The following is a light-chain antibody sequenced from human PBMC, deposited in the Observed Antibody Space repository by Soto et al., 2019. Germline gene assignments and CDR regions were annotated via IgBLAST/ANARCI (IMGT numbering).Light chain of an antibody. CDR1: QDISSY. Sequence: DIQMTQSPSSLSASVVYRITISCQSSQDISSYLNLYQQKPGKAPKLLIYDASNLETGVPSRFSGGGSGTDFTFTISSLQPEDIATYYCQHYDNLLLTFGGGTKVDIK. CDR2: DAS. V-gene: IGKV1-33*01. CDR3: QHYDNLLLT. J-gene: IGKJ4*01.